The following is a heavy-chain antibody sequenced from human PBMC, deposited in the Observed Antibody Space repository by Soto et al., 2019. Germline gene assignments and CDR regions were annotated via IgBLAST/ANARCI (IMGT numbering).Heavy chain of an antibody. CDR2: IIPILGVV. CDR1: GDTFSNHT. CDR3: ARVAEMGTVTEGYYYYMDV. Sequence: QVQLVQSGAEVKKPGSSVKVSCKASGDTFSNHTISWVRQAPGQGLEWMGRIIPILGVVNYALKFQGRVTMTAYKSTTTAYMELSSLRSADTAVYYCARVAEMGTVTEGYYYYMDVWCKGTTVTVSS. D-gene: IGHD4-17*01. V-gene: IGHV1-69*04. J-gene: IGHJ6*03.